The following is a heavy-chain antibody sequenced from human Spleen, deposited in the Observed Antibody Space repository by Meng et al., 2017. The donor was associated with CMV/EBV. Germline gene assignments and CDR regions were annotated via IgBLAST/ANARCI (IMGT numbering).Heavy chain of an antibody. CDR3: TTDFVLSGTRGY. D-gene: IGHD1-7*01. Sequence: SGFTFSSYAMHWVRQAPGKGLEWVGRVKSKTDGGTTDYAAPVKGRFTISRDDSQNTLYVQMNSLKSEDTAVYYCTTDFVLSGTRGYWGQGTLVTVSS. CDR2: VKSKTDGGTT. J-gene: IGHJ4*02. CDR1: GFTFSSYA. V-gene: IGHV3-15*01.